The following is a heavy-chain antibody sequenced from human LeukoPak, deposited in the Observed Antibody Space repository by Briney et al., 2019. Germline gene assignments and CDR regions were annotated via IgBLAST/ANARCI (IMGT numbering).Heavy chain of an antibody. CDR1: GGSFSGYY. CDR3: ARTTKLERLGGYYYYMDV. J-gene: IGHJ6*03. Sequence: SETLSLTCAVYGGSFSGYYWSWIRQPPGKGQEWIGEINHSGSTNYNPSLKSRVTISVDTSKNQFSLKLSSVTAADTAVYYCARTTKLERLGGYYYYMDVWGKGTTVTVSS. CDR2: INHSGST. V-gene: IGHV4-34*01. D-gene: IGHD1-1*01.